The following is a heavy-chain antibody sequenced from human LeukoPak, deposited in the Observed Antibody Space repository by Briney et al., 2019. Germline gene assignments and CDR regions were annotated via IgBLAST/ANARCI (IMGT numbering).Heavy chain of an antibody. J-gene: IGHJ4*02. V-gene: IGHV3-7*01. D-gene: IGHD3-16*01. Sequence: AGGSLRLSCAASGFTFSSYWMTWVRQAPGEGLEWVANIKHNGDELNYVDSVEDRFTISRDNAKNSLYLHMTSLRAEDTAVYYCARELRTFDSWGQGTLVTVSS. CDR3: ARELRTFDS. CDR2: IKHNGDEL. CDR1: GFTFSSYW.